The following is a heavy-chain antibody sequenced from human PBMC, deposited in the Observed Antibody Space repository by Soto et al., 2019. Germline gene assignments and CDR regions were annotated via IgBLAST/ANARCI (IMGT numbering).Heavy chain of an antibody. CDR1: GFTFSDYY. CDR2: ISSSSSYT. CDR3: ARGRAGITDY. D-gene: IGHD1-20*01. Sequence: GGSLRLSCAASGFTFSDYYMSWIRQAPGKGLEWVSYISSSSSYTNYADSVKGRFTISRDKAKNSLYLQMNSLRAEDTAVYYCARGRAGITDYWGQGTLVTVSS. J-gene: IGHJ4*02. V-gene: IGHV3-11*06.